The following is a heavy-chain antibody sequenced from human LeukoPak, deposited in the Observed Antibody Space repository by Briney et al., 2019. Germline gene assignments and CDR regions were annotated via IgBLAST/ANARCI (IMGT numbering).Heavy chain of an antibody. V-gene: IGHV3-20*04. CDR2: INWNGGST. J-gene: IGHJ3*02. Sequence: PGGSLRLSCAASGFTFSSYAMSWVRQAPGKGLEWVSGINWNGGSTGYADSVKGRFTISRDNAKNSLYLQMNSLRAEDTALYYCASRYCSSTSCYWDAFDIWGQGTMVTVSS. CDR3: ASRYCSSTSCYWDAFDI. CDR1: GFTFSSYA. D-gene: IGHD2-2*01.